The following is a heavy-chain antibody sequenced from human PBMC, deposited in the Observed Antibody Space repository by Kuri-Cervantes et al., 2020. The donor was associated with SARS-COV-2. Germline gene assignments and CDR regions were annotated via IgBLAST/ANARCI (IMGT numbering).Heavy chain of an antibody. D-gene: IGHD3-16*01. CDR3: ARDMGGGWFDP. CDR1: GFTFSSYA. Sequence: GESLKISCAASGFTFSSYAMHWVRQAPGKGLDWVSTISGGGGSTYYADSVKGRFTISRDNSKNTLYLQMNSLRAEDTAVYYCARDMGGGWFDPWGQGTLVTVSS. CDR2: ISGGGGST. V-gene: IGHV3-23*01. J-gene: IGHJ5*02.